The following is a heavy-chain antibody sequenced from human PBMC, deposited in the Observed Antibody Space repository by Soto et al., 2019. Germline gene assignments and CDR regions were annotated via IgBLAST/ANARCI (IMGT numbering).Heavy chain of an antibody. Sequence: EVQLVESGGGLVQPGGSLRLSCAASGFSISSYWMNWVRQAPGKGLEWVAIIRKDGSEKYYVDSVKGRFTISRDNAKNSLYLQMNRPRDDDTAVYYCAGGSGWLSDYWGRGNLVTVSS. CDR3: AGGSGWLSDY. D-gene: IGHD6-19*01. V-gene: IGHV3-7*03. J-gene: IGHJ4*02. CDR2: IRKDGSEK. CDR1: GFSISSYW.